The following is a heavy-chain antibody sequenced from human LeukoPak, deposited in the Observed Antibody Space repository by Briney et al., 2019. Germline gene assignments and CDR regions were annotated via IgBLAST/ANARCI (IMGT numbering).Heavy chain of an antibody. V-gene: IGHV3-21*04. Sequence: GGSLRLSCAASGFTFSSYGMNWVRQAPGKGLEWVSSISSSSSYIYYADSVKGRFTISRDNAKNSLYLQMNSLRAEDTAVYYCARVPSIAARDDYWGQGTLVTVSS. J-gene: IGHJ4*02. D-gene: IGHD6-6*01. CDR2: ISSSSSYI. CDR1: GFTFSSYG. CDR3: ARVPSIAARDDY.